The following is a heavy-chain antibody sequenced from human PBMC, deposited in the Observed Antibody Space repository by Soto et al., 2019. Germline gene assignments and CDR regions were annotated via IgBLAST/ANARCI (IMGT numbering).Heavy chain of an antibody. CDR2: ISSSSSYI. CDR3: ARTELVRGYYYYYGMDV. J-gene: IGHJ6*02. Sequence: EVQLVESGGGLVKPGGSLRLSCAASGFTFSSYSMNWVRQAPGKGLEWVSSISSSSSYIYYADSVKGRFTISRDNAKNSLYLKMNSLRAEDTAVYYCARTELVRGYYYYYGMDVWGQGTTVTVSS. CDR1: GFTFSSYS. V-gene: IGHV3-21*01. D-gene: IGHD6-13*01.